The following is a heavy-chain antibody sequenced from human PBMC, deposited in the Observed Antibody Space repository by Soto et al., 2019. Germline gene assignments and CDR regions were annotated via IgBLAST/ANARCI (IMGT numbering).Heavy chain of an antibody. CDR1: GFTFTSSA. Sequence: QLQLVQSGPEVKKPGTSVKVSCKASGFTFTSSAVQWVRQARGQRLEWIGWIVVGSGNTNYAQKFQERVTSTRDMSTSTAYMELSSLRSEDTAVYYCAAHQLGGIFGVVIGMDVWGQGTTVTVSS. D-gene: IGHD3-3*01. V-gene: IGHV1-58*01. CDR3: AAHQLGGIFGVVIGMDV. J-gene: IGHJ6*02. CDR2: IVVGSGNT.